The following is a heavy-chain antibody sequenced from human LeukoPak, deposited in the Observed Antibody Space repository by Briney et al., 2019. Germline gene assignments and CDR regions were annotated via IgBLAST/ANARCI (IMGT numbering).Heavy chain of an antibody. J-gene: IGHJ4*02. CDR3: ARSKVGYSSSSPLFDY. CDR1: GYTFTGYY. D-gene: IGHD6-6*01. V-gene: IGHV1-2*06. CDR2: INPNSGGA. Sequence: ASVKVSCKASGYTFTGYYMRWVRQAPGQGLEWMGRINPNSGGANYAQKFQGRVTMTRDTSISTAYMELSRLRSDDTAVYYCARSKVGYSSSSPLFDYWGQGTLVTVSS.